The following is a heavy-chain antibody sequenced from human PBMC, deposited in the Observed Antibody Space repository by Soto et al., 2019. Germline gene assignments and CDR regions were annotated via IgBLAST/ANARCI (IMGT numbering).Heavy chain of an antibody. CDR3: ARVPDY. CDR1: GGSISSGGYS. Sequence: PSETLSLTCAVSGGSISSGGYSWSWIQQPPGKGLEWIGYMYHSGSTYYNPSLKSRVTISIDRSKNQFSLKLSSVTAADTAVYYCARVPDYWGQGIQVTVSS. CDR2: MYHSGST. D-gene: IGHD2-2*01. J-gene: IGHJ4*02. V-gene: IGHV4-30-2*01.